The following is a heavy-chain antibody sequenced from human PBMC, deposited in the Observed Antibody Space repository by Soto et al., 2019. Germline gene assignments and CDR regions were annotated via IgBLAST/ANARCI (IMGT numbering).Heavy chain of an antibody. CDR2: IIPIFGTA. CDR3: ARDRSCSSTSCYNHYYYGMDV. D-gene: IGHD2-2*02. J-gene: IGHJ6*02. Sequence: SVKVSCKASGGTFSSYAISWVRQAPGQGLEWMGGIIPIFGTANYAQKFQGRVTITADESTSTAYMELSSLRSEDTAVYYCARDRSCSSTSCYNHYYYGMDVWGQGTTVTVSS. V-gene: IGHV1-69*13. CDR1: GGTFSSYA.